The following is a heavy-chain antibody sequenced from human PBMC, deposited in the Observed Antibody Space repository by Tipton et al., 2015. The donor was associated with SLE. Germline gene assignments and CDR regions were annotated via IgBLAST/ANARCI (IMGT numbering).Heavy chain of an antibody. J-gene: IGHJ3*02. CDR1: GGSISSSSYY. CDR2: IYYSGST. Sequence: TLSLTCTVSGGSISSSSYYWGWIRPPPGKGLEWIGSIYYSGSTYYNPSLKSGVTISVDTSKNQFSLKLSSVTAADTAVYYCARHRASSGWLKKGAFDIWGQGTMVTVSS. V-gene: IGHV4-39*07. D-gene: IGHD6-19*01. CDR3: ARHRASSGWLKKGAFDI.